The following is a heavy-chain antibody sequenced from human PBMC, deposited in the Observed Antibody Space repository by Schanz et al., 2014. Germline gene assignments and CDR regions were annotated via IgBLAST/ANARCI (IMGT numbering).Heavy chain of an antibody. CDR3: ARDRDQWDGNYLDY. D-gene: IGHD1-26*01. CDR2: IGGSDGNT. Sequence: QVQLVQSGGEVKTPGASVKVSCKASGYTFTRSGISWVRQAPGQGLEWMGWIGGSDGNTNIVQKFQGRVTMTTDTSTSTVYMELRSLTSDDSAVYYCARDRDQWDGNYLDYWGQGTLVTVSS. CDR1: GYTFTRSG. V-gene: IGHV1-18*01. J-gene: IGHJ4*02.